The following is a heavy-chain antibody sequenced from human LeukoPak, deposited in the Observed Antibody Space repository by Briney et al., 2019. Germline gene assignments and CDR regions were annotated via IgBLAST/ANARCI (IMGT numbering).Heavy chain of an antibody. V-gene: IGHV4-59*01. CDR3: ARDQYYYGSGIDY. Sequence: GYIYSSGSTNYNPSLKSRVTISVDTSKNQFSLKLSSVTAADTAVYYCARDQYYYGSGIDYWGQGTLVTVSS. D-gene: IGHD3-10*01. J-gene: IGHJ4*02. CDR2: IYSSGST.